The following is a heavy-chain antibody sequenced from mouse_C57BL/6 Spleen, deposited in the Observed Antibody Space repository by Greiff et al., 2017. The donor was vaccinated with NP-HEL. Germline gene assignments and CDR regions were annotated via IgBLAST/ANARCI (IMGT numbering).Heavy chain of an antibody. CDR3: ARWLRGDYAMDD. J-gene: IGHJ4*01. CDR2: IYPGSGST. Sequence: VQLQQPGAELVKPGASVKMSCKASGYTFTSYWITWVKQRPGQGLEWIGDIYPGSGSTNYNEKFKGKATLTVDTSSSTAYMQLSSLTSEDSAVYYCARWLRGDYAMDDWGQGTSVTVAS. D-gene: IGHD2-2*01. CDR1: GYTFTSYW. V-gene: IGHV1-55*01.